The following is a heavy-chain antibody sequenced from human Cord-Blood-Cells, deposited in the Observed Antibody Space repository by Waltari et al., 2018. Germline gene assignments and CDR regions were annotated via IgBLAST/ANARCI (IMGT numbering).Heavy chain of an antibody. J-gene: IGHJ3*02. Sequence: QVQLVQSGAEVKKPGASVKVSCKASGYTFTGYYMHWVRQAPGPGLEWMGWINPNSGGTNYAQKFQGRVTMTRDTSISTAYMELSRLRSDDTAVYYCARDKYCSSTSCYVAFDIWGQGTMVTVSS. V-gene: IGHV1-2*02. CDR2: INPNSGGT. D-gene: IGHD2-2*01. CDR3: ARDKYCSSTSCYVAFDI. CDR1: GYTFTGYY.